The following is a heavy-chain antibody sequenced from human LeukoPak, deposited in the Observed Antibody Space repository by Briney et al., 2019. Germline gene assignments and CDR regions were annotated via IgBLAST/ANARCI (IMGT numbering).Heavy chain of an antibody. CDR3: ARGDCSGGSCYEGRYYFDY. V-gene: IGHV4-59*01. CDR2: VYYTGST. CDR1: GGSISSYY. J-gene: IGHJ4*02. D-gene: IGHD2-15*01. Sequence: SETLSLTCSVSGGSISSYYWSWIRQPPGKGLEWIGYVYYTGSTDYNPPLNRRVAISVDTPKNQLSLKLSSVTAADTAMYYCARGDCSGGSCYEGRYYFDYWGQGTLVTASS.